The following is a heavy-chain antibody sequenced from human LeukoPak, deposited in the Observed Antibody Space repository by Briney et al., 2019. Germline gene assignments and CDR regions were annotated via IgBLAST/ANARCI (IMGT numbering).Heavy chain of an antibody. CDR2: ISSSSSYI. V-gene: IGHV3-21*04. CDR3: ASHDFWSGYYTKNYFDY. Sequence: GGSLRLSCAASGFTFSSYSMNWVRQAPGKGLEWVSSISSSSSYIYYADSVKGRFTISRDNAKNSLYLQMNSLRAEDTAVYYCASHDFWSGYYTKNYFDYWGQGTLVTVSS. CDR1: GFTFSSYS. D-gene: IGHD3-3*01. J-gene: IGHJ4*02.